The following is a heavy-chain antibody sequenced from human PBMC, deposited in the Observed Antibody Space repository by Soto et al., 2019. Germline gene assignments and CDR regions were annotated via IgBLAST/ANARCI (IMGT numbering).Heavy chain of an antibody. CDR1: GYTFTSYD. D-gene: IGHD1-20*01. J-gene: IGHJ6*03. Sequence: ASVKVSCKASGYTFTSYDINWVRQATGQGLEWMGWMNPNSGNTGYAQKFQGRVTMTRNTSISTAYMELGSLGSEDTAVYYCARGFQEKLTGTFYYYYYYYYMDVWGKGTTVTVSS. CDR2: MNPNSGNT. V-gene: IGHV1-8*01. CDR3: ARGFQEKLTGTFYYYYYYYYMDV.